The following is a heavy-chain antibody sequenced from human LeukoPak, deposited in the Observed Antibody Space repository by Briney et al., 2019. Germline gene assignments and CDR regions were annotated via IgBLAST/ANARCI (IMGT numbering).Heavy chain of an antibody. Sequence: ASVRVSCKASGGTFSSYAISWVRQAPGQGLEWMGRIIPIFGTANYAQKFQGRVTITTDESTSTAYMELSSLRSEDTAVYYCASPRAIYDYVWGSYRYGLDYWGQGTLVTVSS. V-gene: IGHV1-69*05. CDR2: IIPIFGTA. D-gene: IGHD3-16*02. CDR3: ASPRAIYDYVWGSYRYGLDY. CDR1: GGTFSSYA. J-gene: IGHJ4*02.